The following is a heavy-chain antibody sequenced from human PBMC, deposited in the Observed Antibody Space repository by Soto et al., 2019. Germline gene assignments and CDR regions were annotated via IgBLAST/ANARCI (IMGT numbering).Heavy chain of an antibody. Sequence: WGSLRLSSAASGFSLRDYVMIFIRQAPGKGLEWVSYIGPYGNSIYYADSVKGRFTISRDDAKKSLYLHMNSLRAEATAVYYCARDDYTYGVYWGQGSLVTVSS. CDR2: IGPYGNSI. D-gene: IGHD3-3*01. CDR3: ARDDYTYGVY. CDR1: GFSLRDYV. J-gene: IGHJ4*02. V-gene: IGHV3-11*01.